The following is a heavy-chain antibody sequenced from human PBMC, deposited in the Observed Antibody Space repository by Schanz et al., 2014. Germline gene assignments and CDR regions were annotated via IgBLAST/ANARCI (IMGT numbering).Heavy chain of an antibody. CDR1: GFTFSIYA. CDR3: AKYRGYYRVSGSYRELEY. V-gene: IGHV3-64*04. J-gene: IGHJ4*02. CDR2: ISHDGYST. Sequence: QVQLLESGGGLAQPGGSLRLSCAASGFTFSIYAMHWVRQAPGKGLEYVSAISHDGYSTYYADSVKGRFTISRDNSKNTLYLQMNSLRPEDTAVYYCAKYRGYYRVSGSYRELEYWGQGTLVTVSS. D-gene: IGHD3-10*01.